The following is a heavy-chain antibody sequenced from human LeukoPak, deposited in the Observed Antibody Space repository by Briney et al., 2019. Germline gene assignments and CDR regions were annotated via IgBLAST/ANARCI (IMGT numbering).Heavy chain of an antibody. V-gene: IGHV3-53*01. D-gene: IGHD2-2*01. CDR2: IYSGGST. CDR3: ARGLGVPAANLGGPRYYYYYGMDV. Sequence: PGGSLRLSCAASGFTVSSNYMSWVRQAPGKGLEWVSVIYSGGSTYYADSVKGRFTISRDNSKNTLYLQMNSLRAEDTAVYYCARGLGVPAANLGGPRYYYYYGMDVWGQGTTVTVS. J-gene: IGHJ6*02. CDR1: GFTVSSNY.